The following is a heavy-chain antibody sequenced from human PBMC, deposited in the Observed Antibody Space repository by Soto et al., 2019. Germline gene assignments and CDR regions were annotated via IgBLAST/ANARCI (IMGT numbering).Heavy chain of an antibody. D-gene: IGHD3-22*01. J-gene: IGHJ3*02. CDR1: GYTFTSYA. CDR2: INAGNGNT. Sequence: GSVNLSCKASGYTFTSYAMHWVRQAPGQRLEWMGWINAGNGNTKYSQKFQGSVTINRDTSARTAYMELSSLRSEDTAVYYCASERVNYYDRRGHDASDTWGNGTMVPV. V-gene: IGHV1-3*01. CDR3: ASERVNYYDRRGHDASDT.